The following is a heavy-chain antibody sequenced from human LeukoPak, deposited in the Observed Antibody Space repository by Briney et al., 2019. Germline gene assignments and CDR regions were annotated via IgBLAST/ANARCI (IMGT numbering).Heavy chain of an antibody. V-gene: IGHV1-3*01. CDR2: SNAGNGNT. CDR1: GYTFTSYA. J-gene: IGHJ3*02. D-gene: IGHD2-15*01. CDR3: ARDGLVVESGGDAFDI. Sequence: ASVKVSCKASGYTFTSYAMHWVRQAPGQRLEWMGWSNAGNGNTKYSQKLQGRVTMTTDTSTSTAYMELSSLRSEDTAVYYCARDGLVVESGGDAFDIWGQGTMVTVSS.